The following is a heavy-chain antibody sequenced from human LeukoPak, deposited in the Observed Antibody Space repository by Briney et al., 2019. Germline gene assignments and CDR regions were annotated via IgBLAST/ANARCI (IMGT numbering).Heavy chain of an antibody. CDR2: ISYDGSNK. J-gene: IGHJ4*02. D-gene: IGHD3-10*01. CDR1: GFTFSSYG. CDR3: AKGASALWFGEFLY. Sequence: GGSLRLSCAASGFTFSSYGMHWVRQAPGKGLEWVAVISYDGSNKYYADSVKGRFTISRDNSKNTLYLQMNSLRAEDTAVYYCAKGASALWFGEFLYWGQGILVTVSS. V-gene: IGHV3-30*18.